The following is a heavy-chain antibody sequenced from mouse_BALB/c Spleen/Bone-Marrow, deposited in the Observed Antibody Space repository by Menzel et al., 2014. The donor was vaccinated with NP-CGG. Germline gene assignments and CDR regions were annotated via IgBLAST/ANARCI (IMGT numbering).Heavy chain of an antibody. V-gene: IGHV1-7*01. D-gene: IGHD2-4*01. CDR3: ARNYDYDGGYYAMDY. CDR1: GYNFISYW. Sequence: QVQLKRSGAELAKPGASVKMSCKASGYNFISYWMHWVKQRPGQGLEWIGYINPSTGYTEYNQKFKDKATLAADKSSSKAYMQLSSLTSEDSAVYYCARNYDYDGGYYAMDYWGQGTSVTVSS. J-gene: IGHJ4*01. CDR2: INPSTGYT.